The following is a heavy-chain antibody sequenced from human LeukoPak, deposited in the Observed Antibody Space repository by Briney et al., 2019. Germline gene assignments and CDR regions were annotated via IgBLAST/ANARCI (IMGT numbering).Heavy chain of an antibody. D-gene: IGHD3-22*01. J-gene: IGHJ4*02. CDR1: GGTFSSYA. V-gene: IGHV1-69*13. CDR2: IIPIFGTA. CDR3: AKHDSSGYYVLDY. Sequence: ASVKVSCKASGGTFSSYAISWVRQAPEQGLEWMGGIIPIFGTANYAQKSQGRVTITADESTSTAYMELSSQRSEDTAVYYCAKHDSSGYYVLDYWGQGTLVTVSS.